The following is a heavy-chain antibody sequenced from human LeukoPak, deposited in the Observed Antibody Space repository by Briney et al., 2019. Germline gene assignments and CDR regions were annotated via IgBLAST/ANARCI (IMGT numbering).Heavy chain of an antibody. CDR1: GGSISSYY. Sequence: KPSETLSLTCTVSGGSISSYYWSWIRQPPGKGLEWIGYIYYSGSTNYNASLTNRVTISVDTSKNQFSLKLSSVTATDTPVYYCAREVGYCSGGSCYSYFDYWGQGTLVTVSS. D-gene: IGHD2-15*01. J-gene: IGHJ4*02. CDR2: IYYSGST. CDR3: AREVGYCSGGSCYSYFDY. V-gene: IGHV4-59*01.